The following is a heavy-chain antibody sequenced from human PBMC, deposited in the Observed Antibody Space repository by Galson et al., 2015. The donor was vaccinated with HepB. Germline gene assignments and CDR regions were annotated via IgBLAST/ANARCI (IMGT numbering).Heavy chain of an antibody. CDR3: AREYEPGYSPAWFDP. CDR1: GFTFSDYY. D-gene: IGHD3-22*01. J-gene: IGHJ5*02. CDR2: IRDLGSRI. Sequence: SLRLSCAASGFTFSDYYMSWIRQAPGKGLEWVSYIRDLGSRIDYADSVKVRFTISRDNAKDSLYLQMNSLRAEDTAVYYCAREYEPGYSPAWFDPWGQGTLVTVSS. V-gene: IGHV3-11*01.